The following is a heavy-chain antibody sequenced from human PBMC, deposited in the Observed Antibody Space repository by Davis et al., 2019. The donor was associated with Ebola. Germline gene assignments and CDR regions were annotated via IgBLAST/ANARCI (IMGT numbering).Heavy chain of an antibody. Sequence: GGSLRLSCAASGFTFSSYGMHWVRQAPGKGLEWVAVISYDGSNKYYADSVKGRFTISRDNAKNSLYLQMNSLRAEDTAVYYCARNYGYYGMDVWGQGTTVTVSS. CDR2: ISYDGSNK. CDR1: GFTFSSYG. V-gene: IGHV3-33*05. CDR3: ARNYGYYGMDV. J-gene: IGHJ6*02.